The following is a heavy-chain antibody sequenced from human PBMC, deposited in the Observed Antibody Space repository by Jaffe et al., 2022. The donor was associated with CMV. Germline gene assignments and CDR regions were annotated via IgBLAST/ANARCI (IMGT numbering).Heavy chain of an antibody. CDR3: AKGHCGGDCYSGEF. Sequence: DVQLLESGGGLIQPGGSLRLSCVASGFTFSSSAMSWVRQAPGKGLEWVSGINGGGTSTYYTNSVKGRFTISRDNSKNTVYLHLNTLRVEDTAVYYCAKGHCGGDCYSGEFWGQGTLVTVSS. V-gene: IGHV3-23*01. D-gene: IGHD2-21*02. J-gene: IGHJ4*02. CDR1: GFTFSSSA. CDR2: INGGGTST.